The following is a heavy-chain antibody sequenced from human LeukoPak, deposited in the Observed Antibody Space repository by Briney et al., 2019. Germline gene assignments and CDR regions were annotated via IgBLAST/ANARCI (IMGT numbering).Heavy chain of an antibody. D-gene: IGHD6-19*01. CDR1: GFSLSTSGVG. Sequence: SGPTLVKPTQTLTLTCTFSGFSLSTSGVGVGWIRQPPGKALEWLALIYWDDDKHYSPSLKSRLTITKDTSKNQVVLTMANMDPVDTATYYCARRITVTDFDYWGQGTLVTVSS. V-gene: IGHV2-5*02. J-gene: IGHJ4*02. CDR2: IYWDDDK. CDR3: ARRITVTDFDY.